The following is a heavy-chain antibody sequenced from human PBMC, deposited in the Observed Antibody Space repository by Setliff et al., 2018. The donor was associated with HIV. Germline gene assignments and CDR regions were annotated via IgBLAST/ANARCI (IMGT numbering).Heavy chain of an antibody. CDR2: IYHSGST. CDR3: ARERCSGGSCPQVDY. CDR1: GYSISSGYN. V-gene: IGHV4-38-2*02. D-gene: IGHD2-15*01. Sequence: PSETLSLTCAVSGYSISSGYNWGWIRQPPGKGLEWIGSIYHSGSTYYNPSLKSRVTISVDKSKNQFSLKLSSVTAADTAVYHCARERCSGGSCPQVDYWGQGTLVTVSS. J-gene: IGHJ4*02.